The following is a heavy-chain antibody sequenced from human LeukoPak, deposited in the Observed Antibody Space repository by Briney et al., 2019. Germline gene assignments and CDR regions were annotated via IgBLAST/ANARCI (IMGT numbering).Heavy chain of an antibody. CDR1: GYTFSNYY. CDR3: ARDGSGSYYNEFDS. Sequence: GESLKISCKASGYTFSNYYIGWVRQMPGKGLEWMGIILPYDSDTKYSPSFQGQVTISADSSIDTAYLQWNSLEASDTAIYYCARDGSGSYYNEFDSWGQGTLVTVSS. CDR2: ILPYDSDT. J-gene: IGHJ4*02. D-gene: IGHD3-10*01. V-gene: IGHV5-51*01.